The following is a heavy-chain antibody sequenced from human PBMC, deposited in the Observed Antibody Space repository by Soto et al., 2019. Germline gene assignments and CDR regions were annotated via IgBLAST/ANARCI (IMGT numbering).Heavy chain of an antibody. V-gene: IGHV3-30*18. CDR1: GFTFSSYD. CDR2: ISYDGSNK. J-gene: IGHJ6*02. D-gene: IGHD3-9*01. Sequence: GGSVRLSCAASGFTFSSYDMHWVRQAPGKGLEWVAVISYDGSNKYYSDSVKDRFTISRDNPKNTLFLQMNSLRAEDTAVYYCAKDRRYFDWSPDMDVWGQGTTVTVSS. CDR3: AKDRRYFDWSPDMDV.